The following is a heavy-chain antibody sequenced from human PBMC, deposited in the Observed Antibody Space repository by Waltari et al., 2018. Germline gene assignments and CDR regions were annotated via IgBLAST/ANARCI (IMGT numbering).Heavy chain of an antibody. J-gene: IGHJ4*02. CDR1: ASIFIDLG. CDR3: ARYLNWGLPRFDN. CDR2: ITWNGGVI. Sequence: EVQLAESGGAVVRPGGSLRPTCVASASIFIDLGMSWVRRVPGKGLEWVSGITWNGGVISYSDSVKGRFTITRDNDKNSLSLQMTSLRVEDTALYYCARYLNWGLPRFDNWGQGTQVTVSS. V-gene: IGHV3-20*04. D-gene: IGHD3-16*01.